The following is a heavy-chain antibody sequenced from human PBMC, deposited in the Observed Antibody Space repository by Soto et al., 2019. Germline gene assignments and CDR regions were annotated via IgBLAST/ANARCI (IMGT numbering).Heavy chain of an antibody. CDR1: GLTVRGKKY. V-gene: IGHV3-53*01. CDR2: LYDVDGT. CDR3: ASWLEREHAYDI. Sequence: DVQLVASGGGLIQPGGSLRLSWAALGLTVRGKKYITGVRQAPGKGLEWVSALYDVDGTYYADSAKGRFTISRDNSNTIIYLQMNSLGPDDAAVYYCASWLEREHAYDIWGLGTMVTVSS. J-gene: IGHJ3*02. D-gene: IGHD1-1*01.